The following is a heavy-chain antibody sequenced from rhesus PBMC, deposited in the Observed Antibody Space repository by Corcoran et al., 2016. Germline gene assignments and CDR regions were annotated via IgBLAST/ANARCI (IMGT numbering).Heavy chain of an antibody. CDR2: FDGNSAGT. V-gene: IGHV4-81*01. CDR3: ARDEWTVTTFFDY. CDR1: GGSIHGYS. Sequence: QLQESGPGLVQPSETLSLTCTVAGGSIHGYSWGWIRQPPGKGLEWIGNFDGNSAGTNYNPSLKSRVTISKDTSKNQFSLKLSSVTAADTAVYYCARDEWTVTTFFDYWGQGVLVTVSS. D-gene: IGHD4-23*01. J-gene: IGHJ4*01.